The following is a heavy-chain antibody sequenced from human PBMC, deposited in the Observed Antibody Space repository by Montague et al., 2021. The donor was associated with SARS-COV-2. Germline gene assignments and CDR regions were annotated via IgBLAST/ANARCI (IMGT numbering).Heavy chain of an antibody. Sequence: SETLSLTCTVSGGSISSYYWSWIRQPPGKGLEWIGYIYYSGSTNYNPSLKSRVTISVDTSKNQFSLKLSSVTAADTAVYYCARVGFGYCSGGSRYRAFDYWGQGTLVTVSS. CDR2: IYYSGST. D-gene: IGHD2-15*01. V-gene: IGHV4-59*01. CDR3: ARVGFGYCSGGSRYRAFDY. J-gene: IGHJ4*02. CDR1: GGSISSYY.